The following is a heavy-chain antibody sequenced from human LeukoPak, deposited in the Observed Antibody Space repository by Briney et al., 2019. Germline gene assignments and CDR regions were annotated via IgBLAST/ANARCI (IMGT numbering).Heavy chain of an antibody. CDR3: ARTHSSRYNWFDP. CDR1: GGTFSSYA. CDR2: IIPIFGTA. J-gene: IGHJ5*02. Sequence: SVKVSCKASGGTFSSYAISWVRQAPGQGLEWMGGIIPIFGTANYAQKFQGRVTITADESTSTAYMELSSLRSEDTAVYYCARTHSSRYNWFDPWGQGTLVTVSS. V-gene: IGHV1-69*13. D-gene: IGHD6-13*01.